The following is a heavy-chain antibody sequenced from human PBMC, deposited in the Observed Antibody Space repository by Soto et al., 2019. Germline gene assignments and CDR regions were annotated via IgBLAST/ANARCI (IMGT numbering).Heavy chain of an antibody. CDR1: GFTVSSYA. CDR3: AKSPGYCSGGSCDEIFI. CDR2: IGGSGGSS. D-gene: IGHD2-15*01. V-gene: IGHV3-23*01. Sequence: GGSMRLSCVAAGFTVSSYAMSWVRQAPGKGLEWVSAIGGSGGSSYYADSVKGRFTISRDNSKNTLYLQMNSLRAEDTAVYYCAKSPGYCSGGSCDEIFIWDQGTLVTVSS. J-gene: IGHJ4*02.